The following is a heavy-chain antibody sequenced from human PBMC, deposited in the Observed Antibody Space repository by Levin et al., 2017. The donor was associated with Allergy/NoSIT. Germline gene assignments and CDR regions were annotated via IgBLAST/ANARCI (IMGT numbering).Heavy chain of an antibody. CDR1: GYSFTSYW. CDR2: IYPGDSDT. Sequence: GESLKISCKGSGYSFTSYWIGWVRQMPGKGLEWMGIIYPGDSDTRYSPSFQGQVTISADKSISTAYLQWSSLKASDTAMYYCARATYCSSTSCYGVYAFDIWGQGTMVTVSS. CDR3: ARATYCSSTSCYGVYAFDI. V-gene: IGHV5-51*01. J-gene: IGHJ3*02. D-gene: IGHD2-2*01.